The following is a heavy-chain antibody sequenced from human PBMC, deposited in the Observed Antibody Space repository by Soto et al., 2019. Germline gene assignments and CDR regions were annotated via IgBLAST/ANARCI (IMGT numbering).Heavy chain of an antibody. CDR1: GGTFSTHV. CDR3: VRGGSDNSGWYIWFDP. V-gene: IGHV1-69*01. CDR2: IVPKFGTT. D-gene: IGHD6-19*01. J-gene: IGHJ5*02. Sequence: QVQLVQSGAEVKKPGSSVKVSCKTSGGTFSTHVIGWVRQAPGQGLEWMGGIVPKFGTTNYAHKFKGRVKSTADESTSTAYMEVSRLTSEDTDVYYCVRGGSDNSGWYIWFDPWCQGTLVTVSS.